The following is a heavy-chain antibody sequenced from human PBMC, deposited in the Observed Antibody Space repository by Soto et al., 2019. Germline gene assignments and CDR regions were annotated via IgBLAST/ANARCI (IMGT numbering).Heavy chain of an antibody. CDR3: ARVDSSWYVGLYYYYGMDV. Sequence: GGSLRLSCAASGFTFSSYWMHWVRQAPGKGLVWVSRINSDGRSTSYADSVKGRFTISRDNAKNTLYLQMNSLRAEDTAVYYCARVDSSWYVGLYYYYGMDVWGQGTTVTVSS. CDR2: INSDGRST. J-gene: IGHJ6*02. CDR1: GFTFSSYW. V-gene: IGHV3-74*01. D-gene: IGHD6-13*01.